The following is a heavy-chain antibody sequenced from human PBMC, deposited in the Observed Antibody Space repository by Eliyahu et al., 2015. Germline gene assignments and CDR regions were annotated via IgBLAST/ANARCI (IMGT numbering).Heavy chain of an antibody. CDR1: GFTVXAHY. D-gene: IGHD4-23*01. V-gene: IGHV3-53*01. CDR2: IYSSGSA. Sequence: EVQLVESGGGLIQPGGSLRLSCAASGFTVXAHYMRWVRQAPGKGLEWVSIIYSSGSAYYGDSVKGRLTVSRDSSKNTLYFQMNSLTAEDTAVYYCARDRDYGGNSNAYDIWGQGTMVTVSS. CDR3: ARDRDYGGNSNAYDI. J-gene: IGHJ3*02.